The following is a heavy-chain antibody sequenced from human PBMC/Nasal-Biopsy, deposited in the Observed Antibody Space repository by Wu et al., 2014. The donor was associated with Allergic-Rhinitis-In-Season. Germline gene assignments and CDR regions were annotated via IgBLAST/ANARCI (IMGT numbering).Heavy chain of an antibody. Sequence: SSGNTIYYADSVKGRFTISRDNAKNSLYLQMHSLRVEDTAIYYCAKSDFWGQGTQVTVSS. V-gene: IGHV3-48*03. CDR3: AKSDF. CDR2: SSGNTI. J-gene: IGHJ4*02.